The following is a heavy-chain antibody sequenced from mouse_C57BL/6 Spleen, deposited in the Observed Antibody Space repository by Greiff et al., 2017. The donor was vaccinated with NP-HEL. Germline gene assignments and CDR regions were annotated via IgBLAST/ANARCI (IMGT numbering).Heavy chain of an antibody. Sequence: EVNVVESGGGLVQPGGSLKLSCAASGFTFSDYYMYWVRQTPEKRLEWVAYISNGGGRTYYPDTVKGRFTISRDNATNTLYLQMSRLKSEDTAMYFCARHSPLRCFAYWGQGTLVTVSA. V-gene: IGHV5-12*01. J-gene: IGHJ3*01. CDR3: ARHSPLRCFAY. CDR2: ISNGGGRT. D-gene: IGHD1-2*01. CDR1: GFTFSDYY.